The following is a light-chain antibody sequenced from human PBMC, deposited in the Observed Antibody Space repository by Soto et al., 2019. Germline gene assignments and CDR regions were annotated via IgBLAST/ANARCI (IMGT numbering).Light chain of an antibody. CDR2: DVS. CDR1: SSDVGGYNY. Sequence: QSALTQPASVSGSPGQSITISCTGTSSDVGGYNYVSWYQQHPGKAPKLMIYDVSNRPSGVSNRFSGCKSGNTASLTISGLQAEDEADNYCSSYTSSSTYVFGTGTKFTVL. J-gene: IGLJ1*01. CDR3: SSYTSSSTYV. V-gene: IGLV2-14*01.